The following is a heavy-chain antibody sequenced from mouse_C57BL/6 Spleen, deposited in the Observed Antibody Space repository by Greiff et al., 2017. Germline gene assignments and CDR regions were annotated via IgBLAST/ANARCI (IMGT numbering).Heavy chain of an antibody. CDR1: GYTFTDYE. CDR2: IDPETGGT. V-gene: IGHV1-15*01. D-gene: IGHD1-1*01. Sequence: QVQLQQSGAELVRPGASVTLSCKASGYTFTDYEMHWVKQTPVHGLEWIGAIDPETGGTAYNQKFKGKAILTADKSSSTAYMELRSLTSEDSAVYYCTRRIYYYGSSYGFAYWGQGTLVTVSA. CDR3: TRRIYYYGSSYGFAY. J-gene: IGHJ3*01.